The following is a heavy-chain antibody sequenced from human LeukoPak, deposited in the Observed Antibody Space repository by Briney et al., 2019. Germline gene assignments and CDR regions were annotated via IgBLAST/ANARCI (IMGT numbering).Heavy chain of an antibody. J-gene: IGHJ3*02. Sequence: GGSLRLSCAASGFTFDDYAMHWVRQAPGKGLEWVSLISGDGGSTYYADSVKGRFTISRDNSKNSPYLQMNSLRTEDTALYYCAKSRRDGYNLDAFDIWGQGTMVTVSS. D-gene: IGHD5-24*01. CDR2: ISGDGGST. V-gene: IGHV3-43*02. CDR1: GFTFDDYA. CDR3: AKSRRDGYNLDAFDI.